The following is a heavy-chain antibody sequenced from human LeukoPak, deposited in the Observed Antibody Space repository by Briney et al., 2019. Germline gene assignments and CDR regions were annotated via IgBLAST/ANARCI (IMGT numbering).Heavy chain of an antibody. CDR3: ARVFYCSGGSCYSGPFDY. Sequence: GSLRLSCAASGFTFSSYWMHWVRQAPGKGLVWVSRINTDGSSTSYADSVKGRFTISRDNAKNTLYLQMNSLRAEDTAVYYCARVFYCSGGSCYSGPFDYWGQGTLVTVSS. CDR1: GFTFSSYW. V-gene: IGHV3-74*01. CDR2: INTDGSST. D-gene: IGHD2-15*01. J-gene: IGHJ4*02.